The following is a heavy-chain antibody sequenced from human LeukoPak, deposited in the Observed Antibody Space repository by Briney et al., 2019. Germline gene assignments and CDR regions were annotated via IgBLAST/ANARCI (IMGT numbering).Heavy chain of an antibody. CDR1: GFTFSNYA. CDR2: ISGSGGST. CDR3: ARDSLSSSAELDY. V-gene: IGHV3-23*01. D-gene: IGHD6-25*01. J-gene: IGHJ4*02. Sequence: GGSLRLSCAASGFTFSNYAMSWVRQAPGKGLEWVSAISGSGGSTYYADSVKGRFTISRDNSKNTLYLQMNSLRAEDTAVYYCARDSLSSSAELDYWGQGTLVTVSS.